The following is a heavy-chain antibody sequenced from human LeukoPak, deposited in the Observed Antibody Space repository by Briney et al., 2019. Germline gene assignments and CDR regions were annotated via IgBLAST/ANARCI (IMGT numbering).Heavy chain of an antibody. V-gene: IGHV3-20*04. CDR1: GFTFDDYG. J-gene: IGHJ6*03. CDR2: INWNGGST. CDR3: ARGTTYYYYYYMDV. D-gene: IGHD1-1*01. Sequence: GGSLRLSCAACGFTFDDYGLSWLRQAAGKGLDGVSDINWNGGSTGYADSVMSRFSISRDNAKNSLYLQMNSLRAEDTALYYCARGTTYYYYYYMDVWGKGTTVTVSS.